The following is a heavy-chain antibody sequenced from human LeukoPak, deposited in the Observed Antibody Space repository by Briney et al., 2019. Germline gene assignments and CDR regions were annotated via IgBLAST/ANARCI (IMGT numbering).Heavy chain of an antibody. V-gene: IGHV6-1*01. CDR1: GDSVSSNSSA. Sequence: SPTLSLTFAISGDSVSSNSSAWNWVRQSPARGLEYLGRTYYRSKWYNDYPVSAKSRITINPDTSKNQFSLQLNSVTPEDTAVYYCARSQGSFDYWGQGTLVTVSS. CDR3: ARSQGSFDY. J-gene: IGHJ4*02. CDR2: TYYRSKWYN.